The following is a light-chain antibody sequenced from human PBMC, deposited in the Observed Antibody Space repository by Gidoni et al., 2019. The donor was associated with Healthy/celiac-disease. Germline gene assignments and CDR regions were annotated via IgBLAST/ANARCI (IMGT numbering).Light chain of an antibody. Sequence: EIVLPQSPGTLSLSPGERATLSCRASQSVSSSYLAWYQQKPGQAPRLLIYGASRRATGIPDRFSGSGSGTEFTLTISRLETEDFAEYYCQQYGSSPFTFXPXTKVDIK. J-gene: IGKJ3*01. CDR3: QQYGSSPFT. V-gene: IGKV3-20*01. CDR2: GAS. CDR1: QSVSSSY.